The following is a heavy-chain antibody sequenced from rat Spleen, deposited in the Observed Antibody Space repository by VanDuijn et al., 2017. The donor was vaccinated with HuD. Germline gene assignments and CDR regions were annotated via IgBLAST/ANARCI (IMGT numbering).Heavy chain of an antibody. J-gene: IGHJ2*01. D-gene: IGHD1-4*01. Sequence: EVQLVESGGGLVQPGRSLKLSCAASEFTFSNYYMAWVRQAPKKGLEWVATISSSGSRRFYSDSVKGRFTISRDNAKTSLYLQMDSLKSEDTATYYCARQALPGYNGHYFEYWGQGVMVTVSS. CDR3: ARQALPGYNGHYFEY. V-gene: IGHV5-7*01. CDR1: EFTFSNYY. CDR2: ISSSGSRR.